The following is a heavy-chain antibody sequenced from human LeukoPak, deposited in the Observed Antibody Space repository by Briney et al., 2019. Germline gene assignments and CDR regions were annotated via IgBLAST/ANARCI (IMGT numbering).Heavy chain of an antibody. Sequence: SSETLSLTCTVSGGPISNYYWSWIRQPPGKGLEWIGYIHYSGSTNNNPSLKSRVTISVGTSKNQFSLKLTSVTAADTAVYYCARNYDFWSGYLDYWGQGTLVTVSS. CDR3: ARNYDFWSGYLDY. V-gene: IGHV4-59*01. CDR1: GGPISNYY. CDR2: IHYSGST. J-gene: IGHJ4*02. D-gene: IGHD3-3*01.